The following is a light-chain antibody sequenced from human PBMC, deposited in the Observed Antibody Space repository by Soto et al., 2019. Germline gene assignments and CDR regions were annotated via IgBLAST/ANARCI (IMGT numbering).Light chain of an antibody. CDR2: GTS. CDR1: ESVSISY. J-gene: IGKJ3*01. V-gene: IGKV3-20*01. Sequence: DIVLTQSPGTLSLSPGERATLSCRARESVSISYLSWYQQKRGQAPRLLIYGTSGRATGIPDRFSGSGSGTDFTLTISRLEPEDFAVYYWQQSGYSVCTVGPGTKVEIK. CDR3: QQSGYSVCT.